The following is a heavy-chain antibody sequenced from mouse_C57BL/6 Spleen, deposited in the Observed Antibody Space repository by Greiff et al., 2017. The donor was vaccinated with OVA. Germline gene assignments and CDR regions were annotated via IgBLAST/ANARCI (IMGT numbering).Heavy chain of an antibody. J-gene: IGHJ2*01. CDR3: AREGMVTTGFYY. D-gene: IGHD2-2*01. V-gene: IGHV1-55*01. Sequence: VQLQQPGAELVKPGASVKMSCKASGYTFTSYWITWVKQRPGQGLEWIGDIYPGSGSTNYNEKFKSKATLTVDTSSSTAYMQLSSLTSEDSAVYYWAREGMVTTGFYYWGQGTTLTVSS. CDR1: GYTFTSYW. CDR2: IYPGSGST.